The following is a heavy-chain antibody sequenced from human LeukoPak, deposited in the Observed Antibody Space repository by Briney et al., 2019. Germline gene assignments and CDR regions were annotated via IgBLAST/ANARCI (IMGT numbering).Heavy chain of an antibody. CDR1: GYTFTGYY. CDR2: INPNGGGT. D-gene: IGHD3-3*01. V-gene: IGHV1-2*02. CDR3: ARYKRDFWSGLGFDP. Sequence: ASVKVSCKASGYTFTGYYMHWVRQAPGQGLEWMGWINPNGGGTNYAQKFQGRVTMTRDTSISTAYMELSRLRSDDTAVYYCARYKRDFWSGLGFDPWGQGTLATVSS. J-gene: IGHJ5*02.